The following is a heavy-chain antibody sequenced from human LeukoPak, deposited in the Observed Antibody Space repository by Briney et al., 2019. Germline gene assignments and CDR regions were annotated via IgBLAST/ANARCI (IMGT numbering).Heavy chain of an antibody. V-gene: IGHV3-23*01. D-gene: IGHD3-22*01. CDR3: AKDTLYYDSSGENDY. Sequence: GGSLRLSCAASGFTFSSYAMSWVRQAPGKGLEWVSAISGSGGSTYYADSVKGRFTISRDNSKNTLYLQMNSLRAEDTAVYYSAKDTLYYDSSGENDYWGQGTLVTVSS. CDR1: GFTFSSYA. J-gene: IGHJ4*02. CDR2: ISGSGGST.